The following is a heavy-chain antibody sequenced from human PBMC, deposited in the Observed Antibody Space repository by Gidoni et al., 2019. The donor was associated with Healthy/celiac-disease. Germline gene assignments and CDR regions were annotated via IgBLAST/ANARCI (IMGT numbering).Heavy chain of an antibody. Sequence: GLEWIGEINHSGSTNYNPSLKSRVTISVDTSKNQFSLKLSSVTAADTAVYYCAREVLRYFDWLRKTASDPWGQGTLVTVSS. J-gene: IGHJ5*02. D-gene: IGHD3-9*01. V-gene: IGHV4-34*01. CDR2: INHSGST. CDR3: AREVLRYFDWLRKTASDP.